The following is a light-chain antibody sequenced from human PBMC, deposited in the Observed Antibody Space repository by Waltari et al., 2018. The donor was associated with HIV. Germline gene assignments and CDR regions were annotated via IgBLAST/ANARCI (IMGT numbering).Light chain of an antibody. J-gene: IGKJ2*01. CDR3: QQSYSTPRT. CDR1: HNISTY. V-gene: IGKV1-39*01. CDR2: AAS. Sequence: DIQMTQPPSSMHASVGDRVTIPCRASHNISTYLNWYQQKPGRAPNLLIFAASSLQSGVPSRFSGSGSGTDFTLTISSLQPEDFATYHCQQSYSTPRTFGQGTKLELK.